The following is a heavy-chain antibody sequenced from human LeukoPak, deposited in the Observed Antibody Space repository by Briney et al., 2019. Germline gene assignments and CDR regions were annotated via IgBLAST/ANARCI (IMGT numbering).Heavy chain of an antibody. CDR2: ISYHGNNK. Sequence: PGRSLRLSCAASGFTFSIYGMHWVRQAPGKGLEWVAVISYHGNNKYYADSVKGRFNISRHNSKNTLYLQMNSLRAEYTAVYSCARCPESSGYYYELDSWGQGTLVTVSS. J-gene: IGHJ4*02. CDR3: ARCPESSGYYYELDS. CDR1: GFTFSIYG. V-gene: IGHV3-30*03. D-gene: IGHD3-22*01.